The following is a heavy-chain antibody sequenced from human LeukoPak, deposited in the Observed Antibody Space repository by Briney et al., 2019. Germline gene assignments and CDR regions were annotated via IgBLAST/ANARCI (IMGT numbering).Heavy chain of an antibody. CDR3: ARDSSLDSVQH. J-gene: IGHJ1*01. CDR2: ISYDGSNK. CDR1: GFTFSSYA. V-gene: IGHV3-30-3*01. D-gene: IGHD2-21*01. Sequence: PGGSLRLSCAASGFTFSSYAMHWVRQAPGKGLEWVAVISYDGSNKYYADSVKGRFTISRDNSKNTLYLQMNSLRAEDTAVYYCARDSSLDSVQHWGQGTLVTVSS.